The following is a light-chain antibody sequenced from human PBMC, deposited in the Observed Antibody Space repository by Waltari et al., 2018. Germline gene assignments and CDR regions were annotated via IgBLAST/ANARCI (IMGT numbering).Light chain of an antibody. Sequence: DIQMTQSPSSVSASVVDRATITCRASQDISSWVAWYQQKPGKAPNLLIYAASTLRSGVPSRFSGSGSGTVFTLTISSLQPEDFATYYCQQATSSPFFGGGTRVEIK. CDR1: QDISSW. CDR2: AAS. J-gene: IGKJ4*01. CDR3: QQATSSPF. V-gene: IGKV1-12*01.